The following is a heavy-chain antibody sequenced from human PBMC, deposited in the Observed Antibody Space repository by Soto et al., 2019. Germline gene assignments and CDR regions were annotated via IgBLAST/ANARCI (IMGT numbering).Heavy chain of an antibody. V-gene: IGHV3-33*01. CDR2: IWYDGSNK. CDR1: GFTFSSYG. J-gene: IGHJ5*02. D-gene: IGHD3-10*01. Sequence: GGSLRLSCAASGFTFSSYGMHWVRQAPGKGLEWVAVIWYDGSNKYYADSVKGRFTISRDNSKNTLYLQMNSLRAEDTAVYYCARDHAYYYGSGSSAPFDPWGQGTL. CDR3: ARDHAYYYGSGSSAPFDP.